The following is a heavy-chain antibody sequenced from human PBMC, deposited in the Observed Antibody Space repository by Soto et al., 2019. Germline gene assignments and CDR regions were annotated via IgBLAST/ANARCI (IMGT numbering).Heavy chain of an antibody. Sequence: ASVKVSCKSSGYTFTCYYMHWVRQAPGQGLEWMGIINPSGGSTSYAQKFQGRVTMTRDTSTSTAYMELRSLRSDDTAVYYCARDYDFCSGYYSGPKFDPSGQGTLVTVSS. CDR2: INPSGGST. J-gene: IGHJ5*02. D-gene: IGHD3-3*01. V-gene: IGHV1-46*01. CDR1: GYTFTCYY. CDR3: ARDYDFCSGYYSGPKFDP.